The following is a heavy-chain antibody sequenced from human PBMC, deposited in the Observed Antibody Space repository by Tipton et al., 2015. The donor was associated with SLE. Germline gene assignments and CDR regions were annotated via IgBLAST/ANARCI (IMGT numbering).Heavy chain of an antibody. CDR2: IYYSGST. V-gene: IGHV4-59*11. J-gene: IGHJ5*02. D-gene: IGHD1-26*01. CDR3: ARGGELLPNWFDP. CDR1: GGSISSHY. Sequence: SLTCTVSGGSISSHYWSWIRQPPGKGLEWIGYIYYSGSTNYNPSLKSRVTISVDTSKNQFSLKLSSVTAADTAVYYCARGGELLPNWFDPWGQGTLVTVSS.